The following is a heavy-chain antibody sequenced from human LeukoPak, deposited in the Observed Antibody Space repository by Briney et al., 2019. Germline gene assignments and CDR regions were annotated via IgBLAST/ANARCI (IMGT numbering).Heavy chain of an antibody. V-gene: IGHV3-7*01. J-gene: IGHJ4*02. CDR1: GFTFSHYW. D-gene: IGHD2-15*01. Sequence: GGSLRLSCAASGFTFSHYWMSWVRQAPGKGLEWVANIEEDGSERNYVDSVKGRFTISRDNAKNSVYLQMDSLRAEDTAVYHCAHSGGCFDYLGQGTLVTVSS. CDR2: IEEDGSER. CDR3: AHSGGCFDY.